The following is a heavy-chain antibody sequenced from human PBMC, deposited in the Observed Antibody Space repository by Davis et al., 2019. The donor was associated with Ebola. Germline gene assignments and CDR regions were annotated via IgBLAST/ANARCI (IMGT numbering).Heavy chain of an antibody. CDR2: ISGSGGST. D-gene: IGHD2-8*01. V-gene: IGHV3-23*01. CDR1: GFTFSSYA. CDR3: ARAPLFCTNGVCYLYGMDV. J-gene: IGHJ6*02. Sequence: PGGSLRLSCAASGFTFSSYAMSWVRQAPGKGLEWVSAISGSGGSTYYADSVKGRFTISRDNSKNTLYLQMNSLRAEDTAVYYCARAPLFCTNGVCYLYGMDVWGQGTTVTVSS.